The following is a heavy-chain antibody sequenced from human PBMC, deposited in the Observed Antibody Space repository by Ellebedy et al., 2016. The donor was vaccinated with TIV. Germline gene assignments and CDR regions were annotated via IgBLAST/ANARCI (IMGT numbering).Heavy chain of an antibody. CDR3: ARCRETYYDFWSGYRTNDAFDI. CDR2: INPNSGGT. CDR1: GYTFTGYY. J-gene: IGHJ3*02. D-gene: IGHD3-3*01. V-gene: IGHV1-2*04. Sequence: AASVKVSCKASGYTFTGYYMHWVRQAPGQGLEWMGWINPNSGGTNYAQKFQGWVTMTRDTSISTAYMELSRLRSDDTAVYYCARCRETYYDFWSGYRTNDAFDIWGQGTMVTVSS.